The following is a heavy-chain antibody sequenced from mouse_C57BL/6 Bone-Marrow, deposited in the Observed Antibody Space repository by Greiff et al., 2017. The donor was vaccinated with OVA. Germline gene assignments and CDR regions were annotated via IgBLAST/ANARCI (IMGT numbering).Heavy chain of an antibody. CDR3: IYYGNREYFDY. V-gene: IGHV1-31*01. J-gene: IGHJ2*01. CDR2: IYPYNGVS. D-gene: IGHD2-1*01. CDR1: GYSFTGYY. Sequence: EVKLVESGPELVKPGASVKISCKASGYSFTGYYMHWVKQSHGNILDWIGYIYPYNGVSSYNQKFKGKATLTVDKSSSTAYMELRSLTSEDSAVYYCIYYGNREYFDYWGQGTTLTVSS.